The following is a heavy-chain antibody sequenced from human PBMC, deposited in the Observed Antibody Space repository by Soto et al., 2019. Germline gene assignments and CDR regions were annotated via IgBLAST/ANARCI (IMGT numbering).Heavy chain of an antibody. Sequence: QVQLVDSGGGVVQPVRSLRLSCAASGFTFSSYGMHWVRQAPGKGLEWVAVISYDRSNKYYADSVMVRLTISRDNSKNMLYLEMNILRGEDTGVLYCVNDNGSGCDWIPVADGSEIWGQGTMVTVSS. CDR1: GFTFSSYG. J-gene: IGHJ3*02. D-gene: IGHD5-12*01. CDR3: VNDNGSGCDWIPVADGSEI. CDR2: ISYDRSNK. V-gene: IGHV3-30*18.